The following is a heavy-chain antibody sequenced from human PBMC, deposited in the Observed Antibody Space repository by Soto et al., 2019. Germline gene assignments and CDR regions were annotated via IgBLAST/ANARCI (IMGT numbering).Heavy chain of an antibody. CDR3: ARDQGVAAVGITWFDP. Sequence: SETLSLTCTVSGASMNSYHWSWIRQPAGKGLEWIGHIHSSGSTNYNPSLKSRVTMSVDTSKNQFSLRLMSLTAADTAVYYCARDQGVAAVGITWFDPWGQGSLVTVSS. D-gene: IGHD3-22*01. J-gene: IGHJ5*02. CDR2: IHSSGST. V-gene: IGHV4-4*07. CDR1: GASMNSYH.